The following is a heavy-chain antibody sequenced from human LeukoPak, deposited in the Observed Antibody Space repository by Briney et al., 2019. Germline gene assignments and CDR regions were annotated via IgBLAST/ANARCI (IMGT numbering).Heavy chain of an antibody. J-gene: IGHJ4*02. Sequence: SQTLSLTCAVSGGSISSGGYSWSWIRQPPGKGLEWIGYIYYSGSTYYNPSLKSRVTISVDTSKNQFSLKLSSVTAADTAVYYCARDGYTTTWLNWGQGTPVTVSS. CDR2: IYYSGST. CDR1: GGSISSGGYS. CDR3: ARDGYTTTWLN. V-gene: IGHV4-30-4*07. D-gene: IGHD5-18*01.